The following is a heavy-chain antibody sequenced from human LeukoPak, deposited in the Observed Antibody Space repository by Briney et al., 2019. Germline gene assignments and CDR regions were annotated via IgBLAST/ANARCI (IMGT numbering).Heavy chain of an antibody. Sequence: PGGSLGLSCEASGFTFSSYSMNWVRQAPGKGLEWVSGINWNGGSTGYADSVKGRFTISRDNAKNSLYLQMNSLRAEDTALYYCARTYYYDSSGPIFDYWGQGTLVTVSS. CDR3: ARTYYYDSSGPIFDY. V-gene: IGHV3-20*04. CDR1: GFTFSSYS. CDR2: INWNGGST. J-gene: IGHJ4*02. D-gene: IGHD3-22*01.